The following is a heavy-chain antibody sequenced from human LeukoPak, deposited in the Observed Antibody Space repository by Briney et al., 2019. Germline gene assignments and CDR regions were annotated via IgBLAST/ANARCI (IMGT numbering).Heavy chain of an antibody. CDR2: IDWNSGRI. CDR3: AKIHQNRVVVGAKGAFDV. D-gene: IGHD2-15*01. V-gene: IGHV3-9*01. Sequence: GGSLRLSCVGSGFTIHDHAMHWVRQAPGKGLEWVSGIDWNSGRIGYADSVKGRFTISRDNAKNSLYLQMDSLRAEDTAIYYCAKIHQNRVVVGAKGAFDVWGQGTVVTVSS. CDR1: GFTIHDHA. J-gene: IGHJ3*01.